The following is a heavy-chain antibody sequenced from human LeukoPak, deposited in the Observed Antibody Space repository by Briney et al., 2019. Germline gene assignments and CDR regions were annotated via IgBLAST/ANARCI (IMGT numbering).Heavy chain of an antibody. CDR3: ARDSGVAAAPLYYFNY. D-gene: IGHD6-13*01. Sequence: ASVKVSCKASGYIFTSYYIHWVRQAPGQGLQWMGIINPGGGTTSYAQKFQGRVTMTRDMSTSIVYMELSSLRSEDTAVYYCARDSGVAAAPLYYFNYWGQGTLVTVSS. V-gene: IGHV1-46*01. J-gene: IGHJ4*02. CDR2: INPGGGTT. CDR1: GYIFTSYY.